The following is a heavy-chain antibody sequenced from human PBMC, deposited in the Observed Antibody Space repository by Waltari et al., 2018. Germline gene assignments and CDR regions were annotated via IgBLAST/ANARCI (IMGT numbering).Heavy chain of an antibody. V-gene: IGHV1-69*06. CDR3: ATDLRCSGGSCYLT. CDR2: IIPRFATV. Sequence: HVQLVQSGSEVQKTGSSVKVYCKASGGTFSNYAISWVREAPGQGLEWMGGIIPRFATVNYAQKFQGRVTMTDDTATDTAYMELSSLRSEDTAVYYCATDLRCSGGSCYLTWGQGALVTVSS. D-gene: IGHD2-15*01. J-gene: IGHJ5*02. CDR1: GGTFSNYA.